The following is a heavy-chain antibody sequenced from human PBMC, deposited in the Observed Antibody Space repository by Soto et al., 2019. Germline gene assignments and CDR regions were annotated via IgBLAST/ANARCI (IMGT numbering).Heavy chain of an antibody. CDR1: GGSISSYY. CDR3: AGHTFGEHNRLYYYYYGMDV. CDR2: IYYSGNT. V-gene: IGHV4-59*01. D-gene: IGHD3-10*01. J-gene: IGHJ6*02. Sequence: PSETLSLTCTVSGGSISSYYWSWIRQPPGKGLEWIGYIYYSGNTNYNPSLKSRVTISVDTSKNQFSLKLSSVTAADTAVYYCAGHTFGEHNRLYYYYYGMDVWGQGTTVTVSS.